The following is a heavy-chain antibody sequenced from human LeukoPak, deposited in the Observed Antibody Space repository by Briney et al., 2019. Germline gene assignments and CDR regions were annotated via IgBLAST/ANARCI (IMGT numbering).Heavy chain of an antibody. D-gene: IGHD2-15*01. V-gene: IGHV1-46*01. J-gene: IGHJ5*02. CDR3: ARGARVLKYCSGGSCYESNWFDP. CDR2: INPSGGST. CDR1: GYTFTSYY. Sequence: ASVKVSCKASGYTFTSYYMHWVRQAPGQGLEWMGIINPSGGSTSYAQKFQGRVTMTRDTSTSTVYMELSSLRSEDTAVYYCARGARVLKYCSGGSCYESNWFDPWGQGTLVTASS.